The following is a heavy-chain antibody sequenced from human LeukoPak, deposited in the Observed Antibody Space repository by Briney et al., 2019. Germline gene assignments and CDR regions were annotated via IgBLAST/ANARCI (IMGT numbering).Heavy chain of an antibody. Sequence: ASVKVSCKASGYAFTGYYIHWVRQAPGQGLEWMGWINPNSGGTNFAQKFQARVTMTRDTSTSTVYMELSSLRSEDTAVYYCARDLGAQTMVFFDPWGQGTLVTVSS. V-gene: IGHV1-2*02. CDR1: GYAFTGYY. J-gene: IGHJ5*02. D-gene: IGHD4/OR15-4a*01. CDR2: INPNSGGT. CDR3: ARDLGAQTMVFFDP.